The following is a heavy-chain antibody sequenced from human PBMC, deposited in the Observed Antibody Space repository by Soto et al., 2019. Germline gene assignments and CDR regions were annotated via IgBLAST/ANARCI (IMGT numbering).Heavy chain of an antibody. CDR1: GGSISSYY. CDR3: ARSDGRY. CDR2: IYYSGRT. Sequence: QVQLQESGPGLVKPSETLSLTCTVSGGSISSYYWSWIRQPPGKGLEWIGYIYYSGRTNYNPSLKTRVTISVDTSKNLFSLKLSAATAADNAVYYCARSDGRYWGQGTLVTVSS. J-gene: IGHJ4*02. V-gene: IGHV4-59*01.